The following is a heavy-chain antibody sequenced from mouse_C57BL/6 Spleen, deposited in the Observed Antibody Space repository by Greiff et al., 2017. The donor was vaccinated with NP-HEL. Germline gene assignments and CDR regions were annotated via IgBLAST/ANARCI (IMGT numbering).Heavy chain of an antibody. CDR2: INPSSGYT. J-gene: IGHJ4*01. D-gene: IGHD1-3*01. CDR3: ARGGYNNYYAMDY. V-gene: IGHV1-4*01. Sequence: VQLQQSGAELARPGASVKMSCKASGYTFTSYTMHWVKQRPGQGLEWIGYINPSSGYTKYNQKFKDKATLTADKSSSTAYMQLSSLTSEDSAVYYCARGGYNNYYAMDYWGQGTSVTVSS. CDR1: GYTFTSYT.